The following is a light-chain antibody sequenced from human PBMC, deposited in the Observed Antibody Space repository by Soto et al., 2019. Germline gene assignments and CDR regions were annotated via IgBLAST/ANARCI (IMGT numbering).Light chain of an antibody. CDR2: DAS. V-gene: IGKV3-11*01. CDR3: QQRSNWPPVFT. Sequence: EIVLTQSPATLSLSPGERATLSCRASQSVSSYLAWYQQKPGQAPRLLIYDASNRATGIPDRFSGSGSGTDFTLTISSLEPEDFAVYSCQQRSNWPPVFTFGPGTKVDIK. J-gene: IGKJ3*01. CDR1: QSVSSY.